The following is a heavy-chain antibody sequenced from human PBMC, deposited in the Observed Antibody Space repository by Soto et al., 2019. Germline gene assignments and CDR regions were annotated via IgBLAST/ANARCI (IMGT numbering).Heavy chain of an antibody. CDR2: IREDGGEK. J-gene: IGHJ5*02. V-gene: IGHV3-7*01. Sequence: EEQLVDSGGGVVQPGGSLRLSCAASGLTVSSYWMTGVRQAPGKGLEWLANIREDGGEKNYVDSVKGRLTISRDNVKNSLYRRMNSLRVEDTAVYYCARGEVIGDDPWGQGTLVTVSS. D-gene: IGHD3-10*01. CDR3: ARGEVIGDDP. CDR1: GLTVSSYW.